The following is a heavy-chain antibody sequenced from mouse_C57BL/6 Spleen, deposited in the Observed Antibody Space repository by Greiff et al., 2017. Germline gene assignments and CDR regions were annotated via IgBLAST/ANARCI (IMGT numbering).Heavy chain of an antibody. CDR3: ASDRGGYFDY. CDR2: ISSGSSTI. J-gene: IGHJ2*01. CDR1: GFTFSDYG. Sequence: EVKLMESGGGLVKPGGSLKLSCAASGFTFSDYGMHWVRQAPEKGLEWVAYISSGSSTIYYADTVKGRFTISRDNAKNTLFLQMTSLRSEDTAMYYCASDRGGYFDYWGQGTTLTVSS. V-gene: IGHV5-17*01.